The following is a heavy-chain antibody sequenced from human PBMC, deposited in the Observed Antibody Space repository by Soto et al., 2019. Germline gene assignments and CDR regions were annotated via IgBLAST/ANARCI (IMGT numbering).Heavy chain of an antibody. D-gene: IGHD4-17*01. CDR1: GFTFSSYG. CDR2: ISYDGSNK. V-gene: IGHV3-30*18. Sequence: GGSLRLSCAASGFTFSSYGMHWVRQAPGKGLEWVAVISYDGSNKYYADSVKGRFTISRDNSKNTLYLQMNSLRAEDTAVYYCAKDDYGDPLPSGYWGQGTLVTVSS. CDR3: AKDDYGDPLPSGY. J-gene: IGHJ4*02.